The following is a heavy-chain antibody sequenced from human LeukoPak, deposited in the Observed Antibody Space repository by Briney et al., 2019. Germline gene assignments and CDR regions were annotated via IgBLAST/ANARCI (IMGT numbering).Heavy chain of an antibody. V-gene: IGHV4-34*01. CDR3: ARDPQFVAARFNWFDP. CDR1: GGSFSGYY. D-gene: IGHD5-18*01. J-gene: IGHJ5*02. CDR2: INHSGST. Sequence: NPSENPSLTCAVYGGSFSGYYWSWIRPPPGQGLEWIWGINHSGSTNYNPSLKSRVTISVDTSKNQFSLKLSSVTAADTAVYYCARDPQFVAARFNWFDPWGQGTLVTVSS.